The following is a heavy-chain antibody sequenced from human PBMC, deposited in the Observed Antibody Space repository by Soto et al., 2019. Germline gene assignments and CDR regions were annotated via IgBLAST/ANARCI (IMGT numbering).Heavy chain of an antibody. CDR1: GFTFSSYA. CDR3: AREGFVDTAMVYDY. CDR2: ISYDGSNK. J-gene: IGHJ4*02. Sequence: QVQLVESGGGVVQPGRSLRLSCAASGFTFSSYAMHWVRQAPGKGLEWVAVISYDGSNKYYADSVKGRFTISRDNSKNTLYLQMNSLRAEDTAVYYCAREGFVDTAMVYDYWGQGTLDTVSS. V-gene: IGHV3-30-3*01. D-gene: IGHD5-18*01.